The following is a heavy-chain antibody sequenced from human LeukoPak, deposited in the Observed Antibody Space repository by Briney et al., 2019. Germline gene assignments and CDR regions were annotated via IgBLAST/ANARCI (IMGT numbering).Heavy chain of an antibody. CDR2: IYHSGNT. CDR3: ARDLGHFDY. V-gene: IGHV4-59*01. Sequence: PSETLSLTCTVSGGLIRTYYWGWIRQPPGEGLEWMGYIYHSGNTDYNPSLKSRVTISVDSSKNQFSLKLSSVTAADTAVYYCARDLGHFDYWGQGTLVTVSS. CDR1: GGLIRTYY. D-gene: IGHD7-27*01. J-gene: IGHJ4*02.